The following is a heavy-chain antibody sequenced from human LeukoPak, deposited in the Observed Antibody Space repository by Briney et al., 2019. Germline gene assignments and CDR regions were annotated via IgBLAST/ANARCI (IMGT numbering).Heavy chain of an antibody. V-gene: IGHV3-30*04. J-gene: IGHJ3*02. CDR2: ISYDGSNK. CDR3: ARESAFDI. Sequence: GRSLRLSCAASGFTFSSYAMHWVRQAPGKGLEWVAVISYDGSNKYYADSVKGRFTISRDNSKNTLYLQMNSLRAEDTAVYYRARESAFDIWGQGTMVTVSS. CDR1: GFTFSSYA.